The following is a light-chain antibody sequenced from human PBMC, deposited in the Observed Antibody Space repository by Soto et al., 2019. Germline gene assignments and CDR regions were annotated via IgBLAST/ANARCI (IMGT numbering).Light chain of an antibody. V-gene: IGKV3-20*01. J-gene: IGKJ4*01. CDR2: GAS. CDR3: QQAGSSHPLT. Sequence: EIVLTQSPGTLSLSPGERATLSCRASQSVSSSYLAWYQQKPGQAPRLLIYGASSRATGIPDRFSGSESGTDFNLIISRLEPEDFAMYYSQQAGSSHPLTFGGGTTMENK. CDR1: QSVSSSY.